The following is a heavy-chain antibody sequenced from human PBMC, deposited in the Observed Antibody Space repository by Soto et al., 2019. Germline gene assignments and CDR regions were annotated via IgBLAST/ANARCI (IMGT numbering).Heavy chain of an antibody. CDR2: ISSSSSYI. J-gene: IGHJ4*02. V-gene: IGHV3-21*01. CDR3: ASNYYDSSGYPY. CDR1: GFTFSSYS. D-gene: IGHD3-22*01. Sequence: EVQLVESGGGLGKPGGSLRLSCAASGFTFSSYSMNWVRQAPGKGLEWVSSISSSSSYIYYADSVKGRFTISRDNAKNSLYLQMYSLRAEDTAVYYCASNYYDSSGYPYWGQGTLVTVSS.